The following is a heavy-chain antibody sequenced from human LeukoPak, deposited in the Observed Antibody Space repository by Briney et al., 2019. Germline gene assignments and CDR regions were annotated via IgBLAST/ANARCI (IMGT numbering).Heavy chain of an antibody. Sequence: SETLSLTCTVSGGSISSSSYYWGWIRQPPGKGLEWIGSIYYSGSTYYNPSLKSRVTISVDTSKNQFSLKLGSVTAADTAVYYCARGLLWFLDAFDIWGQGTMVTVSS. J-gene: IGHJ3*02. V-gene: IGHV4-39*01. CDR3: ARGLLWFLDAFDI. CDR2: IYYSGST. D-gene: IGHD5-18*01. CDR1: GGSISSSSYY.